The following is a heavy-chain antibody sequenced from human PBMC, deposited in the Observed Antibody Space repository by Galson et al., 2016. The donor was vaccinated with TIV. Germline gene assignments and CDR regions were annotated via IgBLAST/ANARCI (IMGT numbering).Heavy chain of an antibody. V-gene: IGHV4-38-2*02. D-gene: IGHD6-19*01. J-gene: IGHJ4*02. CDR1: DYPISSGYY. CDR3: ASYKGSSGWADFDN. Sequence: LSLTCSVSDYPISSGYYWGWIRQPPGKGLEWIGNIYHSGSTYYNPSLKSRVTISVDTSKNQFSLKLSSVTATDTAVYYCASYKGSSGWADFDNWGQGTLVTVSS. CDR2: IYHSGST.